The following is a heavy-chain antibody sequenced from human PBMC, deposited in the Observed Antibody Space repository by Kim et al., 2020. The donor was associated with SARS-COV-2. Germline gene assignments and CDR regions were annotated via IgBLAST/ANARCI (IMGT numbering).Heavy chain of an antibody. CDR1: GFTFSNYA. D-gene: IGHD3-10*01. CDR2: ISSDGGSI. CDR3: VTRNYYNSGSYYEGAPFDF. J-gene: IGHJ4*02. V-gene: IGHV3-64*05. Sequence: GGSLRLSCSASGFTFSNYAMHWVRQAPGKGLEYVSAISSDGGSIYYADSVKGRFTISRDNSKNMLYVQMSSLRVEDTAIYYCVTRNYYNSGSYYEGAPFDFWGRGTLVTVSS.